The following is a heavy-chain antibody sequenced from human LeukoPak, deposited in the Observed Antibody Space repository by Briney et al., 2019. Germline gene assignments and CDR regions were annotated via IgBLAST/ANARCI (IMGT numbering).Heavy chain of an antibody. Sequence: ASVKVSCKASGHTFGGYYVQWVRQAPGQGLEWVGWINPDSDGTYFAQRFQGRVTLTTDTSITTAYMELNRLTSDDTAVYYCARSPKRSVTDYWGQGTLVTVSS. CDR3: ARSPKRSVTDY. V-gene: IGHV1-2*02. CDR1: GHTFGGYY. D-gene: IGHD2-8*01. CDR2: INPDSDGT. J-gene: IGHJ4*02.